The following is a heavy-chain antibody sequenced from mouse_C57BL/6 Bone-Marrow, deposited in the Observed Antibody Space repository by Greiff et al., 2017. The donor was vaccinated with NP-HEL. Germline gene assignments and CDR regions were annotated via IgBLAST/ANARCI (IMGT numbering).Heavy chain of an antibody. V-gene: IGHV7-3*01. CDR1: GFTFTAYY. D-gene: IGHD1-2*01. CDR2: IRNKANGYTT. CDR3: ASLSTAYYFDY. Sequence: EVKLVESGGGLVQPGGSLSLSCAASGFTFTAYYMSWVRQPPGKALEWLGFIRNKANGYTTEYSASVKGRFTISRDNSQSILYLQMNALRAEDSATYYCASLSTAYYFDYWGQGTTLTVSS. J-gene: IGHJ2*01.